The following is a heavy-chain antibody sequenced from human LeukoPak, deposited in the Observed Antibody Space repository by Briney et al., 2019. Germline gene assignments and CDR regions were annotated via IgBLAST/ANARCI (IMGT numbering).Heavy chain of an antibody. Sequence: GGSLRLSCAASGFTFSSYAMSWVRQAPGKGLEWVSAVSGSGGSTYYADSVKGRFTISRDNSKNTLYLQMNSLRAEDTAVYYCAKVGTRGPVEEMATIFDYWGQGTLVTVSS. D-gene: IGHD5-24*01. V-gene: IGHV3-23*01. J-gene: IGHJ4*02. CDR2: VSGSGGST. CDR3: AKVGTRGPVEEMATIFDY. CDR1: GFTFSSYA.